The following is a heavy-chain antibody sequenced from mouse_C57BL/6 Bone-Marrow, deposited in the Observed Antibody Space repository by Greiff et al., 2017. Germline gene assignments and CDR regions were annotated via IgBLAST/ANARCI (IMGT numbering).Heavy chain of an antibody. J-gene: IGHJ2*01. CDR1: GYAFSSYW. CDR3: AIYDYSNFDY. Sequence: QVQLKESGAELVKPGASVKISCKASGYAFSSYWMNWVKQRPGKGLEWIGQIYPGDGATNYHGKFKGKATLTADKSSSTAYVQLSSMTSEDAAVYFCAIYDYSNFDYWGQGTTLTVSS. V-gene: IGHV1-80*01. D-gene: IGHD2-4*01. CDR2: IYPGDGAT.